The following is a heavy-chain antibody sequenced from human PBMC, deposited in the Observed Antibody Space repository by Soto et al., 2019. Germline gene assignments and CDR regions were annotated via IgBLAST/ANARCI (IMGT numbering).Heavy chain of an antibody. V-gene: IGHV3-23*01. J-gene: IGHJ4*02. Sequence: EVQLLESGGGLVQPGGSLRLSCAASGFTFSSYAMSLVRQAPGKGLECVSAISGSRGSTYYADSGKRRFPSSRDNSTNTRYLQMHSLRADDTGVYCCAKDFEFDDIWDGFDYRGQEPLVTVS. D-gene: IGHD3-9*01. CDR1: GFTFSSYA. CDR2: ISGSRGST. CDR3: AKDFEFDDIWDGFDY.